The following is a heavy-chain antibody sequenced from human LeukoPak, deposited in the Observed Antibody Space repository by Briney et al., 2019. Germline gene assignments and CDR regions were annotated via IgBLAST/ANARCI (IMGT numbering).Heavy chain of an antibody. Sequence: GGSLRLSCAASGFTFDDYGMSWVRQAPRKGLEWVSGINWNGGSTYYADSVKGRFTISRDNSKNTLYLQMNSLRAEDTAVYYCARGYSSSSWSLFDYWGQGILVTVSS. CDR3: ARGYSSSSWSLFDY. CDR2: INWNGGST. D-gene: IGHD6-6*01. CDR1: GFTFDDYG. J-gene: IGHJ4*02. V-gene: IGHV3-20*04.